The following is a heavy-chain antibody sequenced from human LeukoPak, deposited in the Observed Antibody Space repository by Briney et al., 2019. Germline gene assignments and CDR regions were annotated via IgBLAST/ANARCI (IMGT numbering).Heavy chain of an antibody. CDR2: INQDGSEK. J-gene: IGHJ4*02. CDR3: ASLRRSCFDY. Sequence: GGSLRLSCAASGFTFSNYWMSWVRQAPGKGLEWVANINQDGSEKYYVDSVRGRFTISRDNAKNSLFLQMNTLRAEDTAVYYCASLRRSCFDYWGQGTLVTVSS. V-gene: IGHV3-7*01. CDR1: GFTFSNYW. D-gene: IGHD1-26*01.